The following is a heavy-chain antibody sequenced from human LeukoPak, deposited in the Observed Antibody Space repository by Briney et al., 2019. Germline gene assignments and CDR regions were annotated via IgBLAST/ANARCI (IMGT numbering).Heavy chain of an antibody. CDR2: ISYSSRAR. D-gene: IGHD2-2*01. CDR3: ARAYCSSTSCFG. CDR1: GFTFSSYN. V-gene: IGHV3-48*01. Sequence: GGSLRLSCAASGFTFSSYNMSWVRQAPGKGLEWVSSISYSSRARYYADSVKGRFTISRDNVKNSLYLQMDSLRAEDTAVYYCARAYCSSTSCFGWGQGTLVTVSS. J-gene: IGHJ4*02.